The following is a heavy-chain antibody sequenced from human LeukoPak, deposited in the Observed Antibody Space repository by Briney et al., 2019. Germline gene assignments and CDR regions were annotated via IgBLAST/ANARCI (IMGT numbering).Heavy chain of an antibody. D-gene: IGHD6-13*01. Sequence: GGSLRLSCAASGFTFSSYAMSWVRQAPGKGLEWVSAINGSGGSSYYADSVKGRFTISRDNSKSTLYLQMNSLRAEDTAVYYCAKDSQQLASYWGQGTLVTVSS. CDR1: GFTFSSYA. CDR2: INGSGGSS. J-gene: IGHJ4*02. V-gene: IGHV3-23*01. CDR3: AKDSQQLASY.